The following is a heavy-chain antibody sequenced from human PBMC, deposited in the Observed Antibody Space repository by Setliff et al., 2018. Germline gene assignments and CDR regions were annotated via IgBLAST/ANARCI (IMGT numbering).Heavy chain of an antibody. V-gene: IGHV1-18*01. CDR2: ISSYNNDVT. D-gene: IGHD3-16*02. CDR3: ARDPLYRENLSRVFDF. CDR1: GYIFSSYG. Sequence: ASVKVSCKAPGYIFSSYGVSWVRQAPGQGLEWMGWISSYNNDVTNFAQRFQGRVSMTTDTSTTTAYMELRGLRSDDTAVYYCARDPLYRENLSRVFDFWGQGTMVTV. J-gene: IGHJ3*01.